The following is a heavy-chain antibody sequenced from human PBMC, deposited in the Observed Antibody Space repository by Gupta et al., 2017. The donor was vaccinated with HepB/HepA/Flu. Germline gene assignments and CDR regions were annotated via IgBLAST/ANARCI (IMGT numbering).Heavy chain of an antibody. Sequence: EVQLVESGGGLVQPGGSLRLSCAASGFPFSSYEMNWVRQAPGKGLECVSYISSSGSTIYYADAVKGRFTISRDNAKNSLYLQMDSRRAEDTAVYYWAGGGGAPGGAAVAGDYYFDYWGQGTLVTVSS. CDR1: GFPFSSYE. CDR2: ISSSGSTI. D-gene: IGHD6-19*01. J-gene: IGHJ4*02. CDR3: AGGGGAPGGAAVAGDYYFDY. V-gene: IGHV3-48*03.